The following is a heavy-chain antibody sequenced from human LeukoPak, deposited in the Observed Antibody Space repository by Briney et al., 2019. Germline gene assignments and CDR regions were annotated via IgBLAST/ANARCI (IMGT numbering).Heavy chain of an antibody. CDR3: AKDLAPHSYYDSSGYDY. D-gene: IGHD3-22*01. V-gene: IGHV3-48*03. CDR2: ISSSGSTI. Sequence: GGSLRLSCAASGFTFSSYEMTWVRQAPGKGLEWVSYISSSGSTIYYADSVKGRFTISRDNSKNTLYLQMNSLRAEDTAVYYCAKDLAPHSYYDSSGYDYWGQGTLVTVSS. CDR1: GFTFSSYE. J-gene: IGHJ4*02.